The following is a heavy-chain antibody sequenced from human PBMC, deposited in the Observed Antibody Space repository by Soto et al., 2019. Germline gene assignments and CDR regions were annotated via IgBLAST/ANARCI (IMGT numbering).Heavy chain of an antibody. Sequence: GESLKISCKGSGYSFTSYWIGWVRQMPGKGLEWMGIIYPGDSDTRYSPSFQGQVTISADKSISTAYLQWRSLKASDTAMYYCARLNSPEQWLVPHQVLEHFNYYFDYWGQGTLVTVSS. CDR1: GYSFTSYW. CDR2: IYPGDSDT. J-gene: IGHJ4*02. V-gene: IGHV5-51*01. D-gene: IGHD6-19*01. CDR3: ARLNSPEQWLVPHQVLEHFNYYFDY.